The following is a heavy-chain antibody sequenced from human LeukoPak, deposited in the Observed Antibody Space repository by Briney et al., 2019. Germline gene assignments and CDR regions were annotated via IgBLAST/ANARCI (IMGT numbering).Heavy chain of an antibody. Sequence: PGGSLRLSCAASGFTFSDYWMTWVRQAPGKGLEWVANIKQDGSEKYYVDSVKGRFTISRDNAKNSLYLQMNSLRAEDTAVYYCARGHRIITGNSYYFDYWGQGTLVTVSS. CDR1: GFTFSDYW. D-gene: IGHD1-20*01. V-gene: IGHV3-7*01. CDR3: ARGHRIITGNSYYFDY. CDR2: IKQDGSEK. J-gene: IGHJ4*02.